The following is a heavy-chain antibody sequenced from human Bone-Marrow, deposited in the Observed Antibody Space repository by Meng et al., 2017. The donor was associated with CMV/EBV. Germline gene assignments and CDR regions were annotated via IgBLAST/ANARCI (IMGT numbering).Heavy chain of an antibody. CDR3: GSYLGAFYDYWSGRHTTWYYGMDV. Sequence: GGSLRLSCVASGFDLSKYGIHWVRRAPGKGLEWVAVLSSDGTDKKYADSVTGRFTISRSKFKTTVYLQMNSLSTEDTAVYYCGSYLGAFYDYWSGRHTTWYYGMDVWGRGTTVTVSS. V-gene: IGHV3-30-3*01. CDR1: GFDLSKYG. D-gene: IGHD3-3*01. CDR2: LSSDGTDK. J-gene: IGHJ6*02.